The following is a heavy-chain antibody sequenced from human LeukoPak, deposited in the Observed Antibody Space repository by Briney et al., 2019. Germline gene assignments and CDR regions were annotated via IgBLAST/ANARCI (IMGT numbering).Heavy chain of an antibody. Sequence: GGSLRLSCAASGFTFSNAWMSWVRQAPGKGLEWVGRIKSKTDGGTTDYAAPVKGRFTISRDDSKNTLYLQMNSLKTEDTAVYYCTTDDGTVVAATPDTPSFDYWGQGTLVTVSS. CDR1: GFTFSNAW. V-gene: IGHV3-15*05. J-gene: IGHJ4*02. CDR3: TTDDGTVVAATPDTPSFDY. CDR2: IKSKTDGGTT. D-gene: IGHD2-15*01.